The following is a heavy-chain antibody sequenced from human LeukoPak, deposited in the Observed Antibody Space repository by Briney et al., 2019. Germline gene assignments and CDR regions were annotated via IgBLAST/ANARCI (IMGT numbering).Heavy chain of an antibody. Sequence: GGSLRLSCAASGFTFSSYAMSWVRQAPGKGLEWVSAISGSDGSTYYADSVKGRFTISRDNSTNTLYLQMNSLRAEDTAVYYCAKDLGYKTYYYDSSGYQPAFDYWGQGTLVTVSS. J-gene: IGHJ4*02. CDR2: ISGSDGST. V-gene: IGHV3-23*01. D-gene: IGHD3-22*01. CDR3: AKDLGYKTYYYDSSGYQPAFDY. CDR1: GFTFSSYA.